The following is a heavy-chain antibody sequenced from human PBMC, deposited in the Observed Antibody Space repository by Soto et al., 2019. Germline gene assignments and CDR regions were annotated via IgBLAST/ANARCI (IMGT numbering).Heavy chain of an antibody. CDR3: ARGFLTVTPDY. V-gene: IGHV4-61*05. J-gene: IGHJ4*02. Sequence: SETLSLTCTVSGGSISSSSYYWGWIRQPPGKGLEWIGYIFYSGSTNYNPSLKSRVTISVDTSKNQFSLKLSSVTAADTAVYYCARGFLTVTPDYWGQGTLVTVSS. CDR2: IFYSGST. CDR1: GGSISSSSYY. D-gene: IGHD4-4*01.